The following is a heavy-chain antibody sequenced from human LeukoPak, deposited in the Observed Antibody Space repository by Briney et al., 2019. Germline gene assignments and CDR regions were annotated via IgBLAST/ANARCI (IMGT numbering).Heavy chain of an antibody. Sequence: GGSLRLSCEVSGFTLYTSWMGWVRQTPGKGLEWVANIKQDGSAANYVDSVKGRFTISRDNGKNSLYLQMNSLRDDDAAVYYCTREHKAMVYLENWGQGTLVTVSS. CDR3: TREHKAMVYLEN. V-gene: IGHV3-7*01. CDR2: IKQDGSAA. D-gene: IGHD5-18*01. J-gene: IGHJ4*02. CDR1: GFTLYTSW.